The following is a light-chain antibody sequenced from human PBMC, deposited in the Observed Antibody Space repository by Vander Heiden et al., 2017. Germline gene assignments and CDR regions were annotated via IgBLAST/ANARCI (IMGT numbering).Light chain of an antibody. CDR1: QSISSY. J-gene: IGKJ1*01. Sequence: DIQMTQSPSSLSASVGDRVTITCRASQSISSYLNWYQQKPGKAPKLLIYAASSLQSGVPSRFSGSGSVTDFTLTISRLQPEDFATYYCQQSDSTPRTFGQGTRLEMK. CDR3: QQSDSTPRT. V-gene: IGKV1-39*01. CDR2: AAS.